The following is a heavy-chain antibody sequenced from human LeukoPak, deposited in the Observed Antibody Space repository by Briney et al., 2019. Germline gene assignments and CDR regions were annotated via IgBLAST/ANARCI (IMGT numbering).Heavy chain of an antibody. J-gene: IGHJ3*01. D-gene: IGHD6-19*01. CDR1: GDSISYHNYY. CDR2: VYYTGNT. Sequence: SETLSLTCAVSGDSISYHNYYWDWIRQPPGKGLEWIGTVYYTGNTYYNPSLKSRVAISVDTSKNQFSLQLTSMTAADTAVYYCARLRAMAGHRGGFDFWGRGTMVTVSS. CDR3: ARLRAMAGHRGGFDF. V-gene: IGHV4-39*01.